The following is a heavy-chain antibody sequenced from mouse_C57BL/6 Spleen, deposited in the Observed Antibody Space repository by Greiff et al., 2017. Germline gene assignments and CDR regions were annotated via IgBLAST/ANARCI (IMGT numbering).Heavy chain of an antibody. CDR2: IYPGSGSP. Sequence: QVQLQQPGAELVKPGASVKMSCKASGYTFTSYWITWVKQRPGQGLEWIGDIYPGSGSPNYNEKFKSKATLTVDTSSNTAYMQLSSLPSEDSAVYYCARGEEGNWYFDVWGTGTTVTVSS. CDR1: GYTFTSYW. D-gene: IGHD2-14*01. V-gene: IGHV1-55*01. CDR3: ARGEEGNWYFDV. J-gene: IGHJ1*03.